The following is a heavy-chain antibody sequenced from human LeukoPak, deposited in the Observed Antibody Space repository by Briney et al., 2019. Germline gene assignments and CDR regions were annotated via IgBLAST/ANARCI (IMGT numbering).Heavy chain of an antibody. D-gene: IGHD6-13*01. J-gene: IGHJ3*02. Sequence: ASVKVSCKASGYTFTGYYMHWVRQAPGQGLEWMGWINPNSGGTHYAQKFQGRVTMTRDTSISTASMELSSLTSDDMAVFYCASSRIAAAGVDAFDIWGQGTMVTVSS. CDR3: ASSRIAAAGVDAFDI. V-gene: IGHV1-2*02. CDR1: GYTFTGYY. CDR2: INPNSGGT.